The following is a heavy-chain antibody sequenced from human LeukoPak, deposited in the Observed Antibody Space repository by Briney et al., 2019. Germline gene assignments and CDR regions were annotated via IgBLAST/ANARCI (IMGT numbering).Heavy chain of an antibody. CDR1: GFTFSRYA. Sequence: GGSLRLSCAASGFTFSRYAMSWVRQAPGKGLEWVSAIVDSGGSTYYADSVKGRFTISRDNSKNTLYLQMNSLRVEDTAVYYCAKGGYYDSRFDPWGQGTLVTVSS. J-gene: IGHJ5*02. CDR2: IVDSGGST. D-gene: IGHD3-22*01. CDR3: AKGGYYDSRFDP. V-gene: IGHV3-23*01.